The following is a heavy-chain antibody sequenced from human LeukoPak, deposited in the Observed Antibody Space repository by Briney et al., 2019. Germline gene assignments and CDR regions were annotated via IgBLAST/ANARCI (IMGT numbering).Heavy chain of an antibody. CDR1: GGSISSSSYY. D-gene: IGHD7-27*01. CDR2: IYYSGTT. CDR3: ARQPGDPRYFDL. J-gene: IGHJ2*01. V-gene: IGHV4-39*01. Sequence: SETPSLTCTVSGGSISSSSYYWGWIRQPPGKGLEWIGNIYYSGTTYYNPSLKSRVTISVDTSKNQFSLKLSSVTAADTAFYYCARQPGDPRYFDLWGRGTLVTVSS.